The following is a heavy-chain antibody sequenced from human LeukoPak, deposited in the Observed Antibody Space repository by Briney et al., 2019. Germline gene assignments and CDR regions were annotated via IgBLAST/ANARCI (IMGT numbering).Heavy chain of an antibody. V-gene: IGHV4-59*08. D-gene: IGHD3-22*01. J-gene: IGHJ4*02. CDR1: GGSIRGYY. Sequence: SETLSLTCSVSGGSIRGYYWSWIRQSPGKGLEWIGYISYSGNTNYNPSLKGRVTMSVDTSNNQFSLKLSSVTAADTAVYYCARNHFDTSGFLDYWGQGTLVTVSS. CDR2: ISYSGNT. CDR3: ARNHFDTSGFLDY.